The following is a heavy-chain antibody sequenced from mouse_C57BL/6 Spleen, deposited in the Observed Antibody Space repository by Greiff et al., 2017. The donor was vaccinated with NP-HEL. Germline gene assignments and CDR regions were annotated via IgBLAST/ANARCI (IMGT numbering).Heavy chain of an antibody. CDR3: ASIYDGYYD. V-gene: IGHV1-12*01. Sequence: LQESGAELVRPGASVKMSCKASGYTFTSYNMHWVKQTPRQGLEWIGAIYPGNGDTSYNQKFKGKATLTVDKSYSTAYMQLTSLSSEDSAVYCCASIYDGYYDWGQGTTLTVSS. D-gene: IGHD2-3*01. J-gene: IGHJ2*01. CDR1: GYTFTSYN. CDR2: IYPGNGDT.